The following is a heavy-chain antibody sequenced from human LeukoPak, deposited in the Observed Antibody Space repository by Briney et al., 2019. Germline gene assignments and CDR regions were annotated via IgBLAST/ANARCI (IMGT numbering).Heavy chain of an antibody. J-gene: IGHJ3*02. CDR1: GFTFSSYG. Sequence: GRSLRLSCAASGFTFSSYGMHWVRQAPGKGLEWVAFIRYDGSNKYYADSVKGRFTISRDNSKNTLYLQMNSLRAEDTAVYYCAKDGQPTYYYDSYAFDIWGQGTMVTVSS. CDR3: AKDGQPTYYYDSYAFDI. D-gene: IGHD3-22*01. CDR2: IRYDGSNK. V-gene: IGHV3-30*02.